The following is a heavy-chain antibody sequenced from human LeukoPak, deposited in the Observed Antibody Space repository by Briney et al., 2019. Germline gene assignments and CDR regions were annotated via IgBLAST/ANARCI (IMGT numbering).Heavy chain of an antibody. Sequence: ASVKVSCKASGYTFTSYGISWVRQAPGQGLEWMGWISAYNGNTNYAQKLQGRVTMTTDTPTSTAYMELRSLRSDDTAVYYCAIYRIAVAVEYYFDYWGQGTLVTVSS. D-gene: IGHD6-19*01. CDR2: ISAYNGNT. V-gene: IGHV1-18*01. CDR1: GYTFTSYG. CDR3: AIYRIAVAVEYYFDY. J-gene: IGHJ4*02.